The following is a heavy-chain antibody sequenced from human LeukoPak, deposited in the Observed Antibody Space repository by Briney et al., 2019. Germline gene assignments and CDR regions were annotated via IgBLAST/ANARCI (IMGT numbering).Heavy chain of an antibody. CDR1: GFTFSSYS. CDR2: ISSSGSYI. D-gene: IGHD3-3*01. J-gene: IGHJ5*02. Sequence: PGGSLRLSSAASGFTFSSYSMNWVRQAPGKGLEWVSSISSSGSYIYYADSVKGRFTISRDNAKNSLYLQMNSLRAEDTAVYYCARDFGVTGFWFDPWGQGTLVTVSS. V-gene: IGHV3-21*01. CDR3: ARDFGVTGFWFDP.